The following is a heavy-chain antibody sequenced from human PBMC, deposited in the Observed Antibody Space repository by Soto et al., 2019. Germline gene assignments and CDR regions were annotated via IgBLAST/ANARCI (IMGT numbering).Heavy chain of an antibody. D-gene: IGHD3-22*01. V-gene: IGHV2-5*02. CDR1: GFSLSTSGVG. CDR3: AHKSIITMIVVGFDY. Sequence: SGPTLVNPTQTLTLTCSFSGFSLSTSGVGVGWIRQPPGKALEWLALIYWDDDKRYSPSLKSRLTITKDTSKNQLVLTMTNMDPVDTATYYCAHKSIITMIVVGFDYWGQGTLVTVSS. J-gene: IGHJ4*02. CDR2: IYWDDDK.